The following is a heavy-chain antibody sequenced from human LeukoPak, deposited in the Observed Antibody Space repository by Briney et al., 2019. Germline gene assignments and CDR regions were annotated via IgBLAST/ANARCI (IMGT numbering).Heavy chain of an antibody. D-gene: IGHD6-19*01. CDR3: ATPRYSGGWYVAY. CDR2: ISGSGGST. Sequence: GGSLRLSCAASGFTFSSYGMSWVRQAPGKVLEWVSAISGSGGSTYYADSVKGRFTISRDNSKNTLYLQVISLRPEDTAVYYCATPRYSGGWYVAYWGQGTLVTVSS. V-gene: IGHV3-23*01. CDR1: GFTFSSYG. J-gene: IGHJ4*02.